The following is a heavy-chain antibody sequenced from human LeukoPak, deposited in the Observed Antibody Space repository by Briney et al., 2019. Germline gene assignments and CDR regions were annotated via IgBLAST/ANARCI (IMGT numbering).Heavy chain of an antibody. CDR3: ARHAAILWFGEPYHFDY. J-gene: IGHJ4*02. Sequence: PSETLSLTCTVSGGSISSYYWSWIRQPPGKGLEWIGYIYYSGSTNYNPSLKSRVTISVDTSKNQFPLKLSSVTAADTAVYYCARHAAILWFGEPYHFDYWGQGTLVTVSS. D-gene: IGHD3-10*01. CDR2: IYYSGST. CDR1: GGSISSYY. V-gene: IGHV4-59*08.